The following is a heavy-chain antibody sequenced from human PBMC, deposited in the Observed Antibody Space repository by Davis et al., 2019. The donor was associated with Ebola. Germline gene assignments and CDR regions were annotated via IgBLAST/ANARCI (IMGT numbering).Heavy chain of an antibody. D-gene: IGHD3-22*01. V-gene: IGHV1-69*13. CDR2: IIPVSGVP. CDR1: GGTFSSYA. Sequence: SVKVSCKASGGTFSSYAISWVRQAPGQGLDWMGGIIPVSGVPKYAQDFQGRVTITADESTSTAYVELSSLRSEDTAMYYCARDRYSDGSGYFFEQSHWGQGTLVTVSS. J-gene: IGHJ4*02. CDR3: ARDRYSDGSGYFFEQSH.